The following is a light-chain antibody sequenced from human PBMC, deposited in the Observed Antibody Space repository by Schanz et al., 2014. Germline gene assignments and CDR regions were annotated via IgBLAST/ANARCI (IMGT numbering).Light chain of an antibody. CDR2: EVS. J-gene: IGLJ1*01. CDR3: SSYTGSSPLFV. CDR1: SSDVGGYDY. Sequence: QSALTQPPSASGSPGQSITISCTGTSSDVGGYDYVSWYQQPPGTAPKLMIYEVSNRPSGVPDRFSGSKSGNTASLTISGLQAEDEADYYCSSYTGSSPLFVFGTGTKLTVL. V-gene: IGLV2-18*02.